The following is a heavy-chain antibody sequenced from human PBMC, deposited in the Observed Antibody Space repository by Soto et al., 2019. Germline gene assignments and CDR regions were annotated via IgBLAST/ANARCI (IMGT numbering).Heavy chain of an antibody. D-gene: IGHD2-15*01. Sequence: SETLSLTCTVYGGSISSGGYYWSWIRQHPGKGLEWIGYIYYSGSTYYNPSLKSRVTISVDTSKNQFSLKLSSVTAADTAVYYCARAPREYCSGGSCYSAWFDPWGQGPLVTVSS. CDR3: ARAPREYCSGGSCYSAWFDP. J-gene: IGHJ5*02. CDR1: GGSISSGGYY. CDR2: IYYSGST. V-gene: IGHV4-31*03.